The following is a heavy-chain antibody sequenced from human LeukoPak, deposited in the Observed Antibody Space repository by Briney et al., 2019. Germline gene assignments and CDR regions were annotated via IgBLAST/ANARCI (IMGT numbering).Heavy chain of an antibody. V-gene: IGHV3-23*01. CDR3: AKGPNSDFWSGYSHYMDV. Sequence: GGSLRLSCAASGFAFTNYVMNWVRQPPGKGLEWVSGISGSGGSTYYAASVRGRFTISRDRSKNTVFLQMSSLRAEDTAAYYCAKGPNSDFWSGYSHYMDVWGKGTTAIVSS. CDR2: ISGSGGST. CDR1: GFAFTNYV. D-gene: IGHD3-3*01. J-gene: IGHJ6*03.